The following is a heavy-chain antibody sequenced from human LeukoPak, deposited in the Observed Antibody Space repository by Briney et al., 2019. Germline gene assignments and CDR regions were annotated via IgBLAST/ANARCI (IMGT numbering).Heavy chain of an antibody. CDR2: INHSGST. D-gene: IGHD3-3*01. CDR1: GGSLSGYY. Sequence: SETLSLTCAVYGGSLSGYYWSWIRQPPGKGLEWIGEINHSGSTNYNPSLKSRVTISVDTSKNQFSLKLSSVTAADTAVYYCARVSPTYYDFWSGNPNWFDPWGQGTLVTVSS. J-gene: IGHJ5*02. CDR3: ARVSPTYYDFWSGNPNWFDP. V-gene: IGHV4-34*01.